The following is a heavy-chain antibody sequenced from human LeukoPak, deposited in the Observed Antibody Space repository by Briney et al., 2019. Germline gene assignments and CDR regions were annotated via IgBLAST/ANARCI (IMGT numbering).Heavy chain of an antibody. CDR3: AAHEEGKYQLLY. J-gene: IGHJ4*02. Sequence: PSETLSLTCTVSGVSISSGDYYWSWIRQPPGKGLEWIGYIYYSGSTYYNPSLKSRVTISVDTSKNQFSLKLSSVTAADTAVYYCAAHEEGKYQLLYWGQGTLVTVSS. D-gene: IGHD2-2*02. CDR1: GVSISSGDYY. CDR2: IYYSGST. V-gene: IGHV4-30-4*08.